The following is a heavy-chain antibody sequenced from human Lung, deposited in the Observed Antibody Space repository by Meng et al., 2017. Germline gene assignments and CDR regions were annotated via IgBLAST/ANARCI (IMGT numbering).Heavy chain of an antibody. Sequence: ASVKVSCKASAYTFINYDTFSHYGLSWVPQAPGLGLEWMGWITAYNGYTNYAQNLQGRVTMTTDTSTSTAYMELSSLRSDYTAVYYCVSAYYVWSGQYRNWGQGTLVTVSS. CDR1: AYTFINYD. V-gene: IGHV1-18*01. CDR2: ITAYNGYT. J-gene: IGHJ4*02. CDR3: VSAYYVWSGQYRN. D-gene: IGHD3-10*01.